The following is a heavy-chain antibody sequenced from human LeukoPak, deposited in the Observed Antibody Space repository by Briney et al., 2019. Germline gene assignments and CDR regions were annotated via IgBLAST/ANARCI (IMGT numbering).Heavy chain of an antibody. J-gene: IGHJ4*02. CDR2: IYYSGST. Sequence: SETLSLTCTVSGGSVSSNIYYWNWIRQPPGKGLEWIGYIYYSGSTSYNPSLKSRVTISVDTSKNQFSLKLTSLTAADTAVYYCAREDSSGYLGYWGQGTLVTVSS. V-gene: IGHV4-61*01. D-gene: IGHD3-22*01. CDR1: GGSVSSNIYY. CDR3: AREDSSGYLGY.